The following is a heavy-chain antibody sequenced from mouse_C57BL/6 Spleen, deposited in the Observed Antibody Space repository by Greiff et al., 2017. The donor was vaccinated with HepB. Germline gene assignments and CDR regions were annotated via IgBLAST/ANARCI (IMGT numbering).Heavy chain of an antibody. V-gene: IGHV1-26*01. CDR2: INPNNGGT. CDR1: GYTFTDYY. Sequence: VHVKQSGPELVKPGASVKISCKASGYTFTDYYMNWVKQSHGKSLEWIGDINPNNGGTSYNQKFKGKATLTVDKSSSTAYMELRSLTSEDSAVYYCARGNWDDLYYAMDYWGQGTSVTVSS. D-gene: IGHD4-1*01. CDR3: ARGNWDDLYYAMDY. J-gene: IGHJ4*01.